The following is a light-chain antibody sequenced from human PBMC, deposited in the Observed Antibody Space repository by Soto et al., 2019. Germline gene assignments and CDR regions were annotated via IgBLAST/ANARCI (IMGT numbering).Light chain of an antibody. J-gene: IGLJ2*01. Sequence: QSALTQPASVSGSTGQSITISCTGTSSDVGGYNYVSWYQQHPGKAPKLMIYEVSNRPSGVSNRFSGSKSVNTASLTISGLQAEDEADYYCSSYTSSSTVVFGGGTKLTVL. CDR3: SSYTSSSTVV. V-gene: IGLV2-14*01. CDR2: EVS. CDR1: SSDVGGYNY.